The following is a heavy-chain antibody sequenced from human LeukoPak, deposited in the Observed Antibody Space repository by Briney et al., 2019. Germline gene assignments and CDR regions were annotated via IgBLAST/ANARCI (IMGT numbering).Heavy chain of an antibody. CDR2: IWYDGSNQ. CDR1: GFTFSRYG. CDR3: ARDKGASGWYGDY. D-gene: IGHD6-19*01. J-gene: IGHJ4*02. V-gene: IGHV3-33*01. Sequence: PGGSLRLSCAASGFTFSRYGMHWVRQAPGKGLEWVAIIWYDGSNQCYADSVKGRFTISKDNSKNTLYLQMNSLRVEDTAIYYCARDKGASGWYGDYWGQGTLVTVSS.